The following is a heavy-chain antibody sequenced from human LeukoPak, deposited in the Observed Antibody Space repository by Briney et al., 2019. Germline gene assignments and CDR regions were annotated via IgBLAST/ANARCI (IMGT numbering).Heavy chain of an antibody. Sequence: GGSLRLSCTASGFTFGDYAMSWVRQAPGKGLEWVGFIRSKAYGGTTEYAASVKGRFTISRDDSKSIAYLQMNSLKTEDTAVYYCTRDNLWFIDPWGQGTLVTVSS. V-gene: IGHV3-49*04. CDR2: IRSKAYGGTT. CDR3: TRDNLWFIDP. J-gene: IGHJ5*02. CDR1: GFTFGDYA. D-gene: IGHD3-10*01.